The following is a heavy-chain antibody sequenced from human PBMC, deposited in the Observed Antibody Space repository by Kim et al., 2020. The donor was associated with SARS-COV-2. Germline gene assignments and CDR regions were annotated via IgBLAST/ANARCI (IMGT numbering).Heavy chain of an antibody. CDR3: ASSSSAR. CDR1: GFTFSSYA. Sequence: GGSLRLSCAASGFTFSSYAMHWVRQAPGKGLEWVAVISYDGSNKYYADSVKGRFTISRDNSKNTLYLQMNSLRAEDTAVYYCASSSSARGGQGTLVTVSS. V-gene: IGHV3-30-3*01. J-gene: IGHJ4*02. CDR2: ISYDGSNK.